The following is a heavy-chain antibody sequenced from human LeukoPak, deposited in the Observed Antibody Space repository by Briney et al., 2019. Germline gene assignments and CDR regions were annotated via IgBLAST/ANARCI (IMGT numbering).Heavy chain of an antibody. CDR1: GFTFSSYA. Sequence: GGSLRLSCAASGFTFSSYAMSWVRQAPGKGLEWVSAISGSGGSTYYADSVKGRFTISRDNSKNTLYLQMNSLRAEDTAVYYCARVADFWSGFGDYYGMDVWGQGTTVTVSS. CDR3: ARVADFWSGFGDYYGMDV. D-gene: IGHD3-3*01. V-gene: IGHV3-23*01. CDR2: ISGSGGST. J-gene: IGHJ6*02.